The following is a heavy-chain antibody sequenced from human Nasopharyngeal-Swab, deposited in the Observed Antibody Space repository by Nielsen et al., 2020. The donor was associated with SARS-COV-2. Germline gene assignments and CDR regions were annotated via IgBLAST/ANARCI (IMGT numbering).Heavy chain of an antibody. V-gene: IGHV3-23*01. D-gene: IGHD6-13*01. Sequence: GGSLRLSCAASGFTFSSYAMSWVRQAPGKGLEWVSAISGSGGSTYYADSVKGRFTISRDNSKNTLYLQMNSLRAEDTAVYYCAKSVAAAGPDYYYGLDVWGQGTTDTVSS. CDR1: GFTFSSYA. CDR3: AKSVAAAGPDYYYGLDV. J-gene: IGHJ6*02. CDR2: ISGSGGST.